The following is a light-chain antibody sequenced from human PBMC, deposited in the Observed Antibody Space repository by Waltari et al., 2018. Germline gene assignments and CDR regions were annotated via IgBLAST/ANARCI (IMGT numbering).Light chain of an antibody. CDR1: NSNIGRNS. J-gene: IGLJ1*01. V-gene: IGLV1-47*01. CDR3: AAWDDSLSVSYV. CDR2: RNN. Sequence: QSVLTQPPSASGTPGQTLTITCSGTNSNIGRNSLSWSQQLPGTAPKLLIYRNNRGPLGVPDRFSGSKSGTSASLAISGLRSEDEADYYCAAWDDSLSVSYVFGSGTKVTV.